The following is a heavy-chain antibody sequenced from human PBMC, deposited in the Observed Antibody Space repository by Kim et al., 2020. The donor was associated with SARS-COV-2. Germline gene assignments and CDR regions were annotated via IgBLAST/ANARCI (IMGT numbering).Heavy chain of an antibody. V-gene: IGHV3-48*02. CDR1: GFTFSSYS. J-gene: IGHJ4*02. CDR2: ISSSSSTI. D-gene: IGHD6-13*01. Sequence: GGSLRLSCAASGFTFSSYSMNWVRQAPGKGLEWVSYISSSSSTIYYADSVKGRFTISRDNAKNSLYLQMNSLRDEDTAVYYCARDFNSLGSSSWPSVFDYWGQGTLVTVSS. CDR3: ARDFNSLGSSSWPSVFDY.